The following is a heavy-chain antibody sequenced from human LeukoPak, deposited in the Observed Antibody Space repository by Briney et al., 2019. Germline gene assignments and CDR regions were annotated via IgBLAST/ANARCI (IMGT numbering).Heavy chain of an antibody. D-gene: IGHD3-10*01. Sequence: GGSLKISCKGSGYSFTTYWIGWVRQMPGKGLEWMGIIYPGDSDTRYSPSFQGQVTISADKSISTAYLQWSSLKASDTAMYYCARRGYYYGSGSSEYLDYWGQGTLVTVSS. J-gene: IGHJ4*02. CDR3: ARRGYYYGSGSSEYLDY. CDR1: GYSFTTYW. V-gene: IGHV5-51*01. CDR2: IYPGDSDT.